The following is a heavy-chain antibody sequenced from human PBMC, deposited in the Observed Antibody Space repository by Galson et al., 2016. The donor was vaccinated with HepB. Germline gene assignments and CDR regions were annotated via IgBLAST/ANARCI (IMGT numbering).Heavy chain of an antibody. D-gene: IGHD2-15*01. CDR2: ISGSGTNT. Sequence: SLRLSCAASGFTFSSYAMSWVHQAPGKGLEWVSLISGSGTNTYYADSVKGRFTISRDNSRNTLYLQMNSLRAEDTAVYYCAKDLTVTLHWFDPWGQGTLVTVSS. CDR1: GFTFSSYA. CDR3: AKDLTVTLHWFDP. J-gene: IGHJ5*02. V-gene: IGHV3-23*01.